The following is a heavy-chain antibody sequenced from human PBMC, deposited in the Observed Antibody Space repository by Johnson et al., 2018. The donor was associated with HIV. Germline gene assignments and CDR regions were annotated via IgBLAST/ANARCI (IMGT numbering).Heavy chain of an antibody. CDR2: INWNGGST. CDR1: GFTFSDYY. V-gene: IGHV3-20*04. Sequence: EVQLVESGGGLVKPGGSLRLSCAASGFTFSDYYMSWIRQAPGKGLEWVSGINWNGGSTGYADSVKGPFTISRDNAKNSLYLQMNSLRAEDTAVYYCARDRGIGAAGDAFDIWGQGTMVTVSS. D-gene: IGHD6-13*01. J-gene: IGHJ3*02. CDR3: ARDRGIGAAGDAFDI.